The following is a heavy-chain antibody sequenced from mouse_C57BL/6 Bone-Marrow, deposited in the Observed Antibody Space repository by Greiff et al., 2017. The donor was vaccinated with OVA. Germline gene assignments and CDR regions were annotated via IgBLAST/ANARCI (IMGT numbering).Heavy chain of an antibody. CDR2: ISGGGSYT. V-gene: IGHV5-6*01. J-gene: IGHJ3*01. Sequence: EVKLMESGGDLVKPGGSLKLSCAASGFTFSSYGMSWVRQTPDKRLEWVATISGGGSYTYYPDSVTGRFTISRDNAKNTLYLQMSSLKSEDTAMYYCARHDYDVSWFAYWGQGTLVTVSA. CDR1: GFTFSSYG. CDR3: ARHDYDVSWFAY. D-gene: IGHD2-4*01.